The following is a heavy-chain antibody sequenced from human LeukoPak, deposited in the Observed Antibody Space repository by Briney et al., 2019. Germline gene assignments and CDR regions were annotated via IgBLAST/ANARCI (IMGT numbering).Heavy chain of an antibody. Sequence: PSETLSLTCTVSGGSISSYYWNWIRQPPGKGLEWIGYIYYSGSTYYNPSLKSRVTISVDTSKNQFSLKLSSVTAADTAVYYCARVSAVVTQAFDYWGQGTLVTVSS. V-gene: IGHV4-59*06. CDR2: IYYSGST. J-gene: IGHJ4*02. D-gene: IGHD4-23*01. CDR1: GGSISSYY. CDR3: ARVSAVVTQAFDY.